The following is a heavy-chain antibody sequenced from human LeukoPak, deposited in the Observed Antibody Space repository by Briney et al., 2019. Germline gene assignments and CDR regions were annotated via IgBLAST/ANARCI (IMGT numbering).Heavy chain of an antibody. CDR3: ASHPITFGGVVVIPEILGIDF. CDR1: GDTFTSYY. CDR2: INPNSGGT. D-gene: IGHD3-16*02. J-gene: IGHJ6*02. V-gene: IGHV1-2*02. Sequence: ASVRVSCKASGDTFTSYYMLWGRQAPGQGGERRGGINPNSGGTNYAQKFQGSVPITRHPSITPAYIQLSSLRSDDTAVYYCASHPITFGGVVVIPEILGIDFWRQGTTLTVPS.